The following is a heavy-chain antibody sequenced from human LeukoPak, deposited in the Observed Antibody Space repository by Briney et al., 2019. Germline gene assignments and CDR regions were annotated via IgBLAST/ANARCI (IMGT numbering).Heavy chain of an antibody. V-gene: IGHV3-53*04. CDR1: GFTVSSNY. CDR3: AREVNCSGGSCYSGYFDY. D-gene: IGHD2-15*01. Sequence: GGSLRLSCAASGFTVSSNYMSWVRQAPGKGLEWVSVIHSGGSTYYADSVKGRFTISRHNSKNTLYLQMNSLRAEDTAVYYCAREVNCSGGSCYSGYFDYWGQGTLVTVSS. CDR2: IHSGGST. J-gene: IGHJ4*02.